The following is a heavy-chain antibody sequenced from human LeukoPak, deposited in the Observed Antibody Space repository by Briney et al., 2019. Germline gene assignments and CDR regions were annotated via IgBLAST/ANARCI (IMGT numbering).Heavy chain of an antibody. CDR1: GYSFTNYW. J-gene: IGHJ4*02. CDR2: IYPGDSDT. D-gene: IGHD5-12*01. V-gene: IGHV5-51*01. CDR3: ARHRDSGYLAGNFDY. Sequence: GESLKISCKTSGYSFTNYWIDWVRQMPGKGLEWMGIIYPGDSDTRYSPSFQGQVTISADKSISTAYLQWSSLKASDTAMYYCARHRDSGYLAGNFDYWGQGTLVTVSS.